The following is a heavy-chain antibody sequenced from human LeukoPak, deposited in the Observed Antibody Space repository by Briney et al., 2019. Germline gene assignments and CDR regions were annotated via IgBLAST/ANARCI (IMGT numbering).Heavy chain of an antibody. CDR3: ARFHYDILTGYYMDY. CDR1: GGSISSYY. Sequence: PSETLSLTCTVSGGSISSYYWSWIRQPLGKGLEWIGYIYYSGSTNYNPSLKSRVTISVDTSKNQFSLKLSSVTAADTAVYYCARFHYDILTGYYMDYWGQGTLVTVSS. J-gene: IGHJ4*02. V-gene: IGHV4-59*08. D-gene: IGHD3-9*01. CDR2: IYYSGST.